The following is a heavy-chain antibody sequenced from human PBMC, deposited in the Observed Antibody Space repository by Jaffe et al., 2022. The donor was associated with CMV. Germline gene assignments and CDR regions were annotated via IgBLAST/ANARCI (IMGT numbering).Heavy chain of an antibody. CDR2: IKSKTDGGTT. D-gene: IGHD2-8*02. CDR3: TTGRRTDLIAFDI. CDR1: GFTFSNAW. V-gene: IGHV3-15*01. J-gene: IGHJ3*02. Sequence: EVQLVESGGGLVKPGGSLRLSCAASGFTFSNAWMSWVRQAPGKGLEWVGRIKSKTDGGTTDYAAPVKGRFTISRDDSKNTLYLQMNSLKTEDTAVYYCTTGRRTDLIAFDIWGQGTMVTVSS.